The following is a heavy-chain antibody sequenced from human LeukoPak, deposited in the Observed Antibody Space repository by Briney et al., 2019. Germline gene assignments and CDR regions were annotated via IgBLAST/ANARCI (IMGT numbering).Heavy chain of an antibody. Sequence: PSGTLSLTCTVSGGSISSSSYYWGWIRQPPGKGLEWIGSIYYSGSTYYNPSLKSRVTISVDTSKNQFSLKLSSVTAADTAVYYCARASKLEPGVYYYMDVWGKGTTVTVSS. D-gene: IGHD1-1*01. CDR1: GGSISSSSYY. J-gene: IGHJ6*03. V-gene: IGHV4-39*07. CDR2: IYYSGST. CDR3: ARASKLEPGVYYYMDV.